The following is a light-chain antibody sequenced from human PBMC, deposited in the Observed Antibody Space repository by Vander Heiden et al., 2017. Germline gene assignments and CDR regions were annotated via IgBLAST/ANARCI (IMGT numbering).Light chain of an antibody. Sequence: DIQMTQSPSTLSASVGDRVTITCRASQSISSWLAWYQQKPGKAPKLLIYDASSLESGVPSRFSGSGYGTEFTLTISSRQPDDFAAYYCQQNNCYWPLTFGGGTKVETK. CDR3: QQNNCYWPLT. J-gene: IGKJ4*01. CDR2: DAS. V-gene: IGKV1-5*01. CDR1: QSISSW.